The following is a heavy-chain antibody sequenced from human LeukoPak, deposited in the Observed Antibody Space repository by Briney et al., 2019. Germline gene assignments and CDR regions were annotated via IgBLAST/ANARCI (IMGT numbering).Heavy chain of an antibody. CDR2: TYYRSEWYN. J-gene: IGHJ4*02. D-gene: IGHD3-10*01. V-gene: IGHV6-1*01. Sequence: SQTLSLTCAISGDSVPSSSAAWSWVRQSPSRGLEWLGRTYYRSEWYNDYAISVKSRITINPDTSKNQFSLRLNSVTPEDTAVYFCTGGGDAFDYWGQGTLVTVSS. CDR1: GDSVPSSSAA. CDR3: TGGGDAFDY.